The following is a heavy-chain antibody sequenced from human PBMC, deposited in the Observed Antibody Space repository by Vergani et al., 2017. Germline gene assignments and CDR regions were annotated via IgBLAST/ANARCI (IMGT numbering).Heavy chain of an antibody. CDR1: GFTFDDYA. CDR3: AKGYYYDSSGLSKDAFDI. D-gene: IGHD3-22*01. Sequence: EVQLVESGGGLVQPGRSLRLSCAASGFTFDDYAMHWARQAPGKGLEWVSGISWNSGSTGYADSVKGRFTISRDNAKNSLYLQMNSLRAEDTALYYCAKGYYYDSSGLSKDAFDIWGQGTMVTVSS. CDR2: ISWNSGST. V-gene: IGHV3-9*01. J-gene: IGHJ3*02.